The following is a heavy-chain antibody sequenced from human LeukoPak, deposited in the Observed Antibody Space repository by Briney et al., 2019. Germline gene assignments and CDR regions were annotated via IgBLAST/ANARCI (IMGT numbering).Heavy chain of an antibody. D-gene: IGHD6-13*01. J-gene: IGHJ3*02. V-gene: IGHV3-30*04. CDR1: GFTFSSYA. CDR3: ARVHSSSPRGQAFDI. Sequence: PGGSLRLSCAASGFTFSSYAMHWVRQAPGKGLEWVAVISYDGSNKYYADSVKGRFTISGDNSKNTLYLQMNSLRAEDTAVYYCARVHSSSPRGQAFDIWGQGTMVTVSS. CDR2: ISYDGSNK.